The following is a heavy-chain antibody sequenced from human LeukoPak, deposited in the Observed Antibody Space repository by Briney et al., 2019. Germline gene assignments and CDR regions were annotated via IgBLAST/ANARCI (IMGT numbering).Heavy chain of an antibody. D-gene: IGHD3-10*02. V-gene: IGHV1-69*04. CDR2: IIPILGIA. J-gene: IGHJ4*02. CDR3: ARDQAPITMSTNFDY. Sequence: SVKVSCKASGGTFSSYAISWVRQAPGQGLEWMGRIIPILGIANYAQRFQGRVTITADKSTSTAYMELSSLRSEDTAVYYCARDQAPITMSTNFDYWGQGTLVTASS. CDR1: GGTFSSYA.